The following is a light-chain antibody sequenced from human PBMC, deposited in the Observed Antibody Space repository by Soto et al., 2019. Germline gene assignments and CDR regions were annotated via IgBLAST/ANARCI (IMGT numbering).Light chain of an antibody. V-gene: IGKV2-30*01. CDR3: MQGSHWPWT. CDR2: KVS. CDR1: QSLVYSDGDTY. Sequence: DAVLTQSPLSLPVTLGQPASISCRSSQSLVYSDGDTYLNWFHQRPGQSPRRLLYKVSNRDSGVPDRFRGSGSGTDFTLTISRVEAEDVGVYYCMQGSHWPWTLGQGTKVEIK. J-gene: IGKJ1*01.